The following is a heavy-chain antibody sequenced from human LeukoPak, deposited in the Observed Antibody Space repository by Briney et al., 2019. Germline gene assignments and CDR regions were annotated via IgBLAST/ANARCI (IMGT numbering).Heavy chain of an antibody. Sequence: GGSLRLSCAASGLTVSSHYMTWVRQAPGKGLEWVSIIYSGETTHYADSVKGRFTISRDNSKNTLYLQMNSLRDEDTAVYYCAAYYYGMDVWGQGTTVTVSS. CDR3: AAYYYGMDV. CDR1: GLTVSSHY. J-gene: IGHJ6*02. V-gene: IGHV3-66*01. CDR2: IYSGETT.